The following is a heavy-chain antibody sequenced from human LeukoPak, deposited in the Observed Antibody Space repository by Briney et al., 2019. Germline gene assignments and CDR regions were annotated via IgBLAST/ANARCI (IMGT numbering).Heavy chain of an antibody. Sequence: SQTLSLTCTVSGGSISSGGYYWSWIRQHPGKGLEWIGYIYYSGSTYYNPSLKSRVTMSVDTSKNPFSLKLSSVTAADTAVYYCARDPNYYGSGTSYYYGMDVWGQGTTVTVSS. J-gene: IGHJ6*02. V-gene: IGHV4-31*03. CDR2: IYYSGST. D-gene: IGHD3-10*01. CDR3: ARDPNYYGSGTSYYYGMDV. CDR1: GGSISSGGYY.